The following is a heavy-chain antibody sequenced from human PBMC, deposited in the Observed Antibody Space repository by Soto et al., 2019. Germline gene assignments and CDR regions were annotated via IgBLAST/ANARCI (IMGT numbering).Heavy chain of an antibody. CDR3: AKSFHPVRSRAAAAGIMDV. CDR2: ISWDGGST. V-gene: IGHV3-43*01. Sequence: GSLRLSCAASGFTFDDYTMHWVRQAPGKGLEWVSLISWDGGSTYYAYSVKGGFTIARDNRKNSLYLQMNSLRTDDTVLYYCAKSFHPVRSRAAAAGIMDVWGQGTTVTVSS. CDR1: GFTFDDYT. J-gene: IGHJ6*02. D-gene: IGHD6-13*01.